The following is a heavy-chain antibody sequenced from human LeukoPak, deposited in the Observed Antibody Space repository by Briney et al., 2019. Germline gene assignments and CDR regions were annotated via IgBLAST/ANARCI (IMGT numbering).Heavy chain of an antibody. J-gene: IGHJ3*02. V-gene: IGHV3-21*01. CDR1: GFTFSSYS. Sequence: GGSLRLSCAASGFTFSSYSMNWVRQAPGKGLEWVSSISSSSSYIYYADSVKGRFTIPRDNAKNSLYLQMNSLRAEDTAVYYCAREATIYDAFDIWGQGTMVTVSS. CDR2: ISSSSSYI. D-gene: IGHD3-9*01. CDR3: AREATIYDAFDI.